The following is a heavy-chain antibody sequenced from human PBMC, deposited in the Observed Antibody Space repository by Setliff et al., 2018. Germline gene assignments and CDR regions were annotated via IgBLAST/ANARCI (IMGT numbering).Heavy chain of an antibody. Sequence: SETLSLTCTVSGGSISNYYWSWIRQPPGKGLEWIGYIYYSGSTYYNPSLKSRVTISVDTSKNQFSLKLSSVTAADTAVYYCARERRFSGYADYWGQGTLVTVSS. D-gene: IGHD5-12*01. V-gene: IGHV4-30-4*08. CDR1: GGSISNYY. CDR2: IYYSGST. CDR3: ARERRFSGYADY. J-gene: IGHJ4*02.